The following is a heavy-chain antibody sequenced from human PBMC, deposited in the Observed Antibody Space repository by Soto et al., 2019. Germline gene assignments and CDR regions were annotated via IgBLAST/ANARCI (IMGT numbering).Heavy chain of an antibody. Sequence: QVQLEQSGAEVKKPGASVKVSCKASGYIFTAYSMHWVRRAPGQGLEWMGGIIPVFGRPNYAQRFRGRLTIAADESTNTVYLELIDLRSEDTAVYYCAREGSGYNLWGQGTQVTVSS. CDR3: AREGSGYNL. D-gene: IGHD5-12*01. CDR1: GYIFTAYS. J-gene: IGHJ1*01. V-gene: IGHV1-69*01. CDR2: IIPVFGRP.